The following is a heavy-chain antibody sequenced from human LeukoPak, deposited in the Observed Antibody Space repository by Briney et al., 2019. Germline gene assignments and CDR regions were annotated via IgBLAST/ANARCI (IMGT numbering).Heavy chain of an antibody. CDR2: INPNSGGT. V-gene: IGHV1-2*02. Sequence: GASVKVSCKAAGYTFTGYYMHWVRQAPGQGLEWMGWINPNSGGTNYAQKFPGRVTMTRDTSISTAYMELSRLRSDDTAVYYCARAKRWYSSGWYGYWGQGTLVTVSS. J-gene: IGHJ4*02. CDR1: GYTFTGYY. D-gene: IGHD6-19*01. CDR3: ARAKRWYSSGWYGY.